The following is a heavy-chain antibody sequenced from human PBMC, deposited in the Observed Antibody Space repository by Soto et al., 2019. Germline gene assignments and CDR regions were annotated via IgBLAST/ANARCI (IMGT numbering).Heavy chain of an antibody. CDR3: ARDLGNGDTRGY. CDR2: IIPIFGTA. J-gene: IGHJ4*02. Sequence: TSVKVTCKASGGTFSSNASRWVRQAPGQGLEWMGGIIPIFGTANYAQKFQGRVTITADESTSTAYMELSSLRSEDTAVYYCARDLGNGDTRGYWGQGTLVTVSS. D-gene: IGHD4-17*01. CDR1: GGTFSSNA. V-gene: IGHV1-69*13.